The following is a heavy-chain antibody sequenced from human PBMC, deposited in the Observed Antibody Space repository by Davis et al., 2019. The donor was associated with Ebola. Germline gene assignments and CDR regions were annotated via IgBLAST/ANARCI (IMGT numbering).Heavy chain of an antibody. J-gene: IGHJ4*02. V-gene: IGHV3-23*01. Sequence: GGSLRLSCATSGFIFSNYAMNWVRQAPGKGLEWVSGISVGGTKTYYADSVKGRFTISRDSSKNTLYLQMTSLRVEDTAVYYCARDRSRAGATSPAGYWGQGTLVTVSS. CDR2: ISVGGTKT. CDR3: ARDRSRAGATSPAGY. D-gene: IGHD1-26*01. CDR1: GFIFSNYA.